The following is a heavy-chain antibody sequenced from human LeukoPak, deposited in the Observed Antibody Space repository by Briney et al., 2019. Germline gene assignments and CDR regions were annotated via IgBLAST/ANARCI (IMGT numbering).Heavy chain of an antibody. CDR3: ARDRGSGSYQYYFDY. CDR1: GYTFTGYY. J-gene: IGHJ4*02. Sequence: ASVKVSCKASGYTFTGYYMHWVRQAPGPGLEWMGWINPNSGGTNYAQKFQGRVTMTRDTSISTAYMELSRLRSDDTAVYYCARDRGSGSYQYYFDYWGQGTLVTVSS. D-gene: IGHD1-26*01. CDR2: INPNSGGT. V-gene: IGHV1-2*02.